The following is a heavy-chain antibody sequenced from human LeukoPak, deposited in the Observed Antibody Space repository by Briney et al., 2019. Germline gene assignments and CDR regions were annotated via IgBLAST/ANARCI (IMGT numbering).Heavy chain of an antibody. CDR3: AKSIDFTGYSSWDY. CDR2: IDYSGGDT. CDR1: GFTLSSYE. D-gene: IGHD3-9*01. V-gene: IGHV3-23*01. J-gene: IGHJ4*02. Sequence: GGSLRLSCTASGFTLSSYEMSWIRQAPGKGLEWVSSIDYSGGDTHYADSVKGRFTISRDNSKNTLYLQIHSLRAEDTAVYYCAKSIDFTGYSSWDYWGRGTLVTVSS.